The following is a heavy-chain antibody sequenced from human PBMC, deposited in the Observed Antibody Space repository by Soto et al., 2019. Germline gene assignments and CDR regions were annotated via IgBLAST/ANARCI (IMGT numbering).Heavy chain of an antibody. CDR3: ARQQLLPFYYALDV. CDR2: IYYRGST. V-gene: IGHV4-59*01. CDR1: GGSISGYY. J-gene: IGHJ6*02. Sequence: PSETLSLTCNVSGGSISGYYWSWIRQSPGKGLEYIGCIYYRGSTNYNSSLKSRVTMSVDTSRSQFSLKMNSVTAADTAVYYCARQQLLPFYYALDVWGQGTTVTVSS. D-gene: IGHD1-26*01.